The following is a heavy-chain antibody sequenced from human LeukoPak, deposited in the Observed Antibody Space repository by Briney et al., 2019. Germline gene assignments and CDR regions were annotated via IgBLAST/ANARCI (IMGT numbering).Heavy chain of an antibody. CDR1: GGSISGYY. Sequence: PSETLSLTCTVSGGSISGYYWSWIRQPPGKGLEWIGYIHYSGSTNYNPSLKGRVTISVDTSKNQFSLKLSSVTAADTAVYYCTRGSGWYNYWGQGTLVTVSS. V-gene: IGHV4-59*01. J-gene: IGHJ4*02. CDR2: IHYSGST. D-gene: IGHD6-19*01. CDR3: TRGSGWYNY.